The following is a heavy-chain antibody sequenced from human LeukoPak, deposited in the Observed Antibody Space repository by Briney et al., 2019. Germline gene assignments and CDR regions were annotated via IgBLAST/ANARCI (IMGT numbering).Heavy chain of an antibody. J-gene: IGHJ4*02. V-gene: IGHV3-7*03. Sequence: GGSLRLSCAASGFPFSSYWMSWVRQAPGKGLEWVANIKQDGSEKYYVDSVKGRSTISRDNAKNSLYLQMNSLRAEDTAVYYCARDLALSGSAIHDYWGQGTLVTVSS. CDR1: GFPFSSYW. CDR3: ARDLALSGSAIHDY. D-gene: IGHD2-2*01. CDR2: IKQDGSEK.